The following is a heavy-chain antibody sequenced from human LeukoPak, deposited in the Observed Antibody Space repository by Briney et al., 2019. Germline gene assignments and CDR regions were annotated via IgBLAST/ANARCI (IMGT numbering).Heavy chain of an antibody. Sequence: SETLSLTCTVSGGSISSYYWSWIRQPAGKGLEWIGRIYTSGSGSTNYNPSLKSRVTMSAETSKNQFFLKLSSVTAADTAVYYCARQRDSSGWYAYFDYWGQGTLVTVSS. D-gene: IGHD6-19*01. CDR2: IYTSGSGST. V-gene: IGHV4-4*07. CDR1: GGSISSYY. CDR3: ARQRDSSGWYAYFDY. J-gene: IGHJ4*02.